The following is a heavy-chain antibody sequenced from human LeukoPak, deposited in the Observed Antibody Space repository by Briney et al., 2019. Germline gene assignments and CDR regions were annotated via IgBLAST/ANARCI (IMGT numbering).Heavy chain of an antibody. CDR3: ARSIGIAVAGTAFDY. D-gene: IGHD6-19*01. V-gene: IGHV3-23*01. J-gene: IGHJ4*02. CDR1: GFTFSNSA. Sequence: GGSLRLSCAASGFTFSNSAISWVRQAPGKGLEWVAAINGPGFITFYGDSVKGRFTISRDNSKNTLYLQMNSLRAEDTAVYYCARSIGIAVAGTAFDYWGQGTLVTVSS. CDR2: INGPGFIT.